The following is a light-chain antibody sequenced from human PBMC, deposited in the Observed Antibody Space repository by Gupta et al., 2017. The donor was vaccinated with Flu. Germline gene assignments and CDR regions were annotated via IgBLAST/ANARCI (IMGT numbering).Light chain of an antibody. CDR2: GAS. CDR1: QSVSSSY. V-gene: IGKV3-20*01. Sequence: DIVLPQSPGTLSLSPGDSATLSCRASQSVSSSYLAWYQQKPGQAPRLLIYGASSRATGIPDSFSGSGSGTDFTLNISRLEPEDFAVYYCQQYGSSPWTFGQGTKVEIK. J-gene: IGKJ1*01. CDR3: QQYGSSPWT.